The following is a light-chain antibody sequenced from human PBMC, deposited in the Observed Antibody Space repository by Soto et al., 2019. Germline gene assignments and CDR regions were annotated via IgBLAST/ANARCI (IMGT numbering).Light chain of an antibody. CDR1: SSDVGGYNY. J-gene: IGLJ2*01. V-gene: IGLV2-14*01. CDR3: SSYTINTHVV. CDR2: EVS. Sequence: QSALTQPASVSGSPGQSITISCTGTSSDVGGYNYVSWYQHHPGKAPKLMIYEVSNRPSGLSNRFSGSKSGNTASLTISGLQAEDEADYYCSSYTINTHVVFGGGTKLTVL.